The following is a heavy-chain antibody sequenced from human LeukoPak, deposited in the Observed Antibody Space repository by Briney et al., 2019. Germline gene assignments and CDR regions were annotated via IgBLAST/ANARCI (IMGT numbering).Heavy chain of an antibody. Sequence: GGSLRLSCAASGFTFSSYTMNWVRQAPGKGLEWVSSISSSSSYIYYADSVKGRFTISRDNAKNSLYLQMNSLRAEDTAVYYCARDGVFLWSHRPDAFDIWGQGTMVTVSS. CDR3: ARDGVFLWSHRPDAFDI. CDR1: GFTFSSYT. D-gene: IGHD3-10*01. V-gene: IGHV3-21*01. J-gene: IGHJ3*02. CDR2: ISSSSSYI.